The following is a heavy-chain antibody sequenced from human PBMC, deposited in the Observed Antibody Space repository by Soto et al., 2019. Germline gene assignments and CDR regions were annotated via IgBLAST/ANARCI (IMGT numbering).Heavy chain of an antibody. V-gene: IGHV3-33*01. D-gene: IGHD6-13*01. CDR2: IWYDGSNK. Sequence: GGSLRLSCAASGFTFSSYGMHWVRQAPGKGLEWVAVIWYDGSNKYYADSVKGRFTISRDNSKNTLYLQMNSLRAEDTAVYYCARDGLYSSSPYYYYGMDVWGQGTTVTVSS. CDR3: ARDGLYSSSPYYYYGMDV. CDR1: GFTFSSYG. J-gene: IGHJ6*02.